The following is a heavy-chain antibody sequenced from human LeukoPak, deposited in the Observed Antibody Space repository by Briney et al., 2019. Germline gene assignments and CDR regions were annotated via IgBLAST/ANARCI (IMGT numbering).Heavy chain of an antibody. CDR1: GGSISSYY. V-gene: IGHV4-4*07. J-gene: IGHJ4*02. D-gene: IGHD3-3*01. CDR2: IYTSGST. CDR3: ARERTGITIFGVVDY. Sequence: SETLSLTCTVSGGSISSYYWSWIRQPAGKGLEWIGRIYTSGSTNYNPPLKSRVTMSVDTSKNQFSLKLSSVTAADTAVYYCARERTGITIFGVVDYWGQGTLVTVSS.